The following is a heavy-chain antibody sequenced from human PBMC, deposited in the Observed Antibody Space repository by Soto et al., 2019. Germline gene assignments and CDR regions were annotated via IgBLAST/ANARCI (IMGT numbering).Heavy chain of an antibody. V-gene: IGHV1-69*13. CDR1: GGTFSSYA. CDR2: IIPIFGTA. J-gene: IGHJ3*02. CDR3: ARMDYYDSSAHGSAFDI. Sequence: WASVKVSCKASGGTFSSYAFSWVRQAPGQGLKWMGGIIPIFGTANYAQKFQGRVTITADESTSTAYMELSSLRSEDTAVYYCARMDYYDSSAHGSAFDIWG. D-gene: IGHD3-22*01.